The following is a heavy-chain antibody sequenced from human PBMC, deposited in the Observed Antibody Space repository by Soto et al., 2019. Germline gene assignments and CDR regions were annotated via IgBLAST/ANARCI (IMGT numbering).Heavy chain of an antibody. J-gene: IGHJ5*02. CDR1: GYTFTSYY. Sequence: QVQLVQSGAEVKKPGASVKVSCKASGYTFTSYYMHWVRQAPGQGLEWMGIINPSGGSTSYAQKFQGRVTMTRETSTSTVYMELRSLGSEDTAVYYCARSTTVTSNWFDPWAREPWSPSPQ. CDR3: ARSTTVTSNWFDP. CDR2: INPSGGST. D-gene: IGHD4-17*01. V-gene: IGHV1-46*01.